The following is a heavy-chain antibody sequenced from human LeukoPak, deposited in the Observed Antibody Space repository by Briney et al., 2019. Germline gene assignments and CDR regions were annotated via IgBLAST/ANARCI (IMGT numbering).Heavy chain of an antibody. D-gene: IGHD6-13*01. J-gene: IGHJ6*02. V-gene: IGHV4-59*08. CDR3: ARGGTDYTSSSYYYAMDV. CDR2: IYYSGST. Sequence: PSETLSLTCTVSGGSISSYYGSWIRQPPGKGLEWIGCIYYSGSTNYNPSLKSRVTISVDTSKNQFSLKLSSVTAADTAVYYCARGGTDYTSSSYYYAMDVWGQGTTVAVSS. CDR1: GGSISSYY.